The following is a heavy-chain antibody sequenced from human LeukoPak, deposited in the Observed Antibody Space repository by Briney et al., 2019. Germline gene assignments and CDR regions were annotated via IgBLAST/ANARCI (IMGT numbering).Heavy chain of an antibody. V-gene: IGHV3-23*01. Sequence: GGSLRLSCAASGFTFSSYAMSWVRQAPGKGLEWVSAISGSGGSTYYADSVKGRFTISRDNSKNTLYLQMNSLRAEDTAVYYCAKCARYCSSTSCYPIIEPYYYYYGMDDWGQGTTVTVSS. CDR3: AKCARYCSSTSCYPIIEPYYYYYGMDD. CDR1: GFTFSSYA. D-gene: IGHD2-2*01. CDR2: ISGSGGST. J-gene: IGHJ6*02.